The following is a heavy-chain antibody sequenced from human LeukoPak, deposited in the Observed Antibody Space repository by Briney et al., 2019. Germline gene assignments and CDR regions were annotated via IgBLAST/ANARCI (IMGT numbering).Heavy chain of an antibody. CDR1: GGSISRGGYY. J-gene: IGHJ4*02. V-gene: IGHV4-31*03. D-gene: IGHD4-11*01. Sequence: SQTLSLTCTVSGGSISRGGYYWSWIRQHPGKGLEWIGYSNYSGSTYYNPSLKSRVTISVDTSKNRFSLKLSSVTAADTAVYYCARVKFYSWIDYWGQGTLVTVSS. CDR2: SNYSGST. CDR3: ARVKFYSWIDY.